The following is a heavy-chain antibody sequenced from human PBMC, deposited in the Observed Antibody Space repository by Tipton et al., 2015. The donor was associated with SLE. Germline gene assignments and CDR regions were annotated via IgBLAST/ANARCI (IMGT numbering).Heavy chain of an antibody. CDR3: ARFRDEYYYYAMDV. J-gene: IGHJ6*02. V-gene: IGHV4-59*08. Sequence: TLSLTCTVSGGPNNRNYWSWLRQPPGKGLEWIGYVYYSWSTNYNPTLKSRVTISMDPSKNQFSLKLNSVTAADTAVYYCARFRDEYYYYAMDVWGQGTTVTVSS. CDR1: GGPNNRNY. CDR2: VYYSWST.